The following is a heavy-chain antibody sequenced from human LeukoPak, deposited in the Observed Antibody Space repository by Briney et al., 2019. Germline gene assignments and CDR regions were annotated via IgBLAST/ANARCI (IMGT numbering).Heavy chain of an antibody. V-gene: IGHV3-74*01. CDR3: AREEVKSFDN. CDR1: GFTFSNYW. J-gene: IGHJ4*02. CDR2: INSDGSST. Sequence: GGSLRLSCAASGFTFSNYWMHWVRQVPGKGLVWVSRINSDGSSTTYADSVKGRFTISRDNAKNTLYLQMNNLRAEDTAVYYCAREEVKSFDNWGQGTLVTVSS.